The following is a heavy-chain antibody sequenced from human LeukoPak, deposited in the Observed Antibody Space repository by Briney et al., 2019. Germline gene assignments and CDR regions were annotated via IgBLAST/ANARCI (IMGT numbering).Heavy chain of an antibody. V-gene: IGHV4-39*02. D-gene: IGHD3-3*01. Sequence: PSETLSLTCNVSGGSISSSSYYWGWIRQPPGKGLEWIGSIYYSGSTYYNPSLKSRVTISVDTSKNQFSLKLSSVTAADTAVYYCARDMDYDFWSGYYTGGFIFDPWGQGTLVTVSS. CDR3: ARDMDYDFWSGYYTGGFIFDP. CDR1: GGSISSSSYY. J-gene: IGHJ5*02. CDR2: IYYSGST.